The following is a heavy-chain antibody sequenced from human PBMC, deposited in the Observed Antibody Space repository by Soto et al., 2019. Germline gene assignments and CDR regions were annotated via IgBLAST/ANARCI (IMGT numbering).Heavy chain of an antibody. J-gene: IGHJ2*01. Sequence: EVQLVESGGGLVKPGGSLRLSCAASGFTFSSYSMNWVRQAPGKGLEWVSSISSSSSYIYYADSVKGRFTISRDNAKNSLYLQMNSLRAEDTAVYYCARGSRGPNWYFDLWGRGTLVTVSS. CDR3: ARGSRGPNWYFDL. CDR1: GFTFSSYS. D-gene: IGHD2-2*01. CDR2: ISSSSSYI. V-gene: IGHV3-21*01.